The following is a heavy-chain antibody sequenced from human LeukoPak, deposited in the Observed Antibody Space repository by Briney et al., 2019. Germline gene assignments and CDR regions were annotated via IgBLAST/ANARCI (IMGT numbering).Heavy chain of an antibody. CDR2: ISSSSYI. CDR1: GFTFSSYS. V-gene: IGHV3-21*01. J-gene: IGHJ3*02. Sequence: PGGSLRLSCAASGFTFSSYSMNWVRQAPGKGLEWVSSISSSSYIYYADSVKGRFTISRDNAKNSLYLQMDSLRAEDTAVYYCARDPIYYYDSSSYGPSDAFDIWGQGTMVTVSS. CDR3: ARDPIYYYDSSSYGPSDAFDI. D-gene: IGHD3-22*01.